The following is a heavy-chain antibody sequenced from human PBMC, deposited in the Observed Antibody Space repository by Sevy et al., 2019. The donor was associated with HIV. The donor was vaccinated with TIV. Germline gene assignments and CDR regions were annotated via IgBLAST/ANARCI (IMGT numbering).Heavy chain of an antibody. Sequence: ASVKVSCKASGYSFTNYPINWVRQAPGQGLEWMGWIRNYNGETKYAEKFQGRATMTTDTSTSTAYMELRSLRSDDTAVYYCARDSDVSGYYYLDYFDYWGQGTLVTVSS. D-gene: IGHD3-22*01. J-gene: IGHJ4*02. CDR1: GYSFTNYP. CDR3: ARDSDVSGYYYLDYFDY. V-gene: IGHV1-18*01. CDR2: IRNYNGET.